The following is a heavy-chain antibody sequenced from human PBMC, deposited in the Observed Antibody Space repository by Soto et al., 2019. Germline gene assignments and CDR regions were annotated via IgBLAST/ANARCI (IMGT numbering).Heavy chain of an antibody. CDR1: GGTFSSYA. CDR2: IIPIFGTA. J-gene: IGHJ4*02. CDR3: ARDRNAVVGYYFDY. D-gene: IGHD1-26*01. V-gene: IGHV1-69*13. Sequence: SVKVSCKASGGTFSSYAISWVRQAPGQGLEWMGGIIPIFGTANYAQKFQGRVTITADESTSTAYMELSSLRSEDTAVYYCARDRNAVVGYYFDYWGQGXLVTVYS.